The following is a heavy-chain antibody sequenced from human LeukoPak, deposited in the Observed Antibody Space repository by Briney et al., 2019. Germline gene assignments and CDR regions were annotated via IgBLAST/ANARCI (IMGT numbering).Heavy chain of an antibody. CDR1: GDSFTSYW. V-gene: IGHV5-51*01. Sequence: GESLKISCKGSGDSFTSYWIGWVRQMPGKGLEWMGIIYPGDSDTRYSPSFQGQVTISADKSISTAYLQWSSLKASDTAMYYCARLSDGSSGYYSHFDYWGQGTLVTVSS. J-gene: IGHJ4*02. D-gene: IGHD3-22*01. CDR3: ARLSDGSSGYYSHFDY. CDR2: IYPGDSDT.